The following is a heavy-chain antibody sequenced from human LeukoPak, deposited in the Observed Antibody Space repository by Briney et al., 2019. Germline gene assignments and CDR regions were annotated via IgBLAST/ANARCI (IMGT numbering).Heavy chain of an antibody. CDR1: GYTFTVYY. CDR3: ARDRVSGWYRGDAFDI. CDR2: INPNSGGT. V-gene: IGHV1-2*02. D-gene: IGHD6-19*01. J-gene: IGHJ3*02. Sequence: GASVKVSCKASGYTFTVYYMHWVRQAPGQGLEWMGWINPNSGGTNYAQKFQGRVTMTRDTSISTAYMELSRLRSDDTAVYYCARDRVSGWYRGDAFDIWGQGTMVTVSS.